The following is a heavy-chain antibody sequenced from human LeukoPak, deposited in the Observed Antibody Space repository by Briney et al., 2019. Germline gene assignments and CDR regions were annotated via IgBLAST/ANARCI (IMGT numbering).Heavy chain of an antibody. J-gene: IGHJ4*02. CDR3: AKEGLKVGVPRNYFDH. D-gene: IGHD1-26*01. Sequence: ASVKVSCKASGYTFTKYAIHWVRQAPGHRLEWMGWITADDGDTKYSEDLQGRVTITTDTSASTAYMELSSLTSEDMAVYYCAKEGLKVGVPRNYFDHWGQGTLVTVSS. CDR1: GYTFTKYA. CDR2: ITADDGDT. V-gene: IGHV1-3*03.